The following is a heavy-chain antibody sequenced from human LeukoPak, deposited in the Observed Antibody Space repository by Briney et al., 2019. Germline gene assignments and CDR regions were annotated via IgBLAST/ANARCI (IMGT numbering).Heavy chain of an antibody. D-gene: IGHD3-3*01. CDR1: GGSISSSSYY. CDR3: AREYYDFWGGYFYYYYYMDV. V-gene: IGHV4-39*07. J-gene: IGHJ6*03. Sequence: SETLSLTCTVSGGSISSSSYYWGWLRHPPGKGLEWIGSIYINGSTNYNPSLKSRVTISIDTSRNQFSLNLGSVTAADTAVYYCAREYYDFWGGYFYYYYYMDVWGKGTTVTVSS. CDR2: IYINGST.